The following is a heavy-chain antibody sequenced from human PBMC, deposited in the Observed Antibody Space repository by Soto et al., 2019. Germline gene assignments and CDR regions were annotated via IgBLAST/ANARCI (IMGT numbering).Heavy chain of an antibody. Sequence: ASVKVSCKASGYTFTSYYMHWVRQAPGQGLEWMGIINPSGGSTSYAQKFQGRVTMTRDTSTSTVYMELSSLRSEDTAVYYCARLRYYYGSGSYGPDYWGQGTLVTVSS. V-gene: IGHV1-46*01. CDR3: ARLRYYYGSGSYGPDY. D-gene: IGHD3-10*01. J-gene: IGHJ4*02. CDR2: INPSGGST. CDR1: GYTFTSYY.